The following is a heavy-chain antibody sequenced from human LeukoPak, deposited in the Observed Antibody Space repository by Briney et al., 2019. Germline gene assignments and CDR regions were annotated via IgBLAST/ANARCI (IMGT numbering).Heavy chain of an antibody. CDR2: VYSRGST. V-gene: IGHV4-4*07. CDR3: ARDCSSTSCYGEPRLTY. D-gene: IGHD2-2*01. CDR1: GGSFSDYY. Sequence: PSETLSLTCSVSGGSFSDYYWSWIRHSAGKGLEWIGRVYSRGSTIYNPSLRSRLTMSLDTSNNQFSLRLRSVTAADTAVYYCARDCSSTSCYGEPRLTYWGQGILVTVSS. J-gene: IGHJ4*02.